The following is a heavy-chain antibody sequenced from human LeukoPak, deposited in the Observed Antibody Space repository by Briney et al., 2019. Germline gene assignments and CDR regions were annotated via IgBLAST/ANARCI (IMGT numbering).Heavy chain of an antibody. D-gene: IGHD2-15*01. V-gene: IGHV3-21*01. Sequence: GGSLRLSCAASGFTFSSYSMNWVRQAPGKGLEWVSSISSSSSYIYYADSVKGRFTISRDNAKNSLYLQMNSLGAEDTAVYYCARAGCSGGSCYDWDYWGQGTLVTVSS. J-gene: IGHJ4*02. CDR2: ISSSSSYI. CDR1: GFTFSSYS. CDR3: ARAGCSGGSCYDWDY.